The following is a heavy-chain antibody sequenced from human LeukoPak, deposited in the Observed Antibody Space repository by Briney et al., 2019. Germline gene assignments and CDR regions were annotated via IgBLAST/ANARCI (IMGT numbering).Heavy chain of an antibody. D-gene: IGHD6-19*01. CDR2: IYYSGSA. CDR1: GDSIGSYF. J-gene: IGHJ4*02. Sequence: AETLSLTGTVSGDSIGSYFWSWIRQPPGKGLEWIGYIYYSGSANYNPSLKSRVTISVDTSKNQFSLNLSSVTAADTAVYYCATTENSSGWFGYWGQGALVTVSS. V-gene: IGHV4-59*08. CDR3: ATTENSSGWFGY.